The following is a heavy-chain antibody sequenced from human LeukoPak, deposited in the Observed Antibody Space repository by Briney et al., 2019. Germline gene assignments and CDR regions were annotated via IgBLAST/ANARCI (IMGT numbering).Heavy chain of an antibody. D-gene: IGHD3-10*02. J-gene: IGHJ4*02. V-gene: IGHV3-48*03. CDR3: SRGALHVFDY. CDR2: ISTSGSTT. Sequence: GGSLRLSCAASGFTLSGYEINWGRQAPGKGLDWVSCISTSGSTTYYADSVKGRFTISRDNAKNSLFLQMNTMTAENTARDGCSRGALHVFDYWGQGTPVTVSS. CDR1: GFTLSGYE.